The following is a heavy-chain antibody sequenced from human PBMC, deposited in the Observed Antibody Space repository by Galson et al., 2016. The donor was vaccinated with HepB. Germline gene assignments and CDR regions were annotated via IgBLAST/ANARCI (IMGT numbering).Heavy chain of an antibody. CDR2: ISSNGRTI. CDR1: GFLFNDHF. V-gene: IGHV3-11*01. J-gene: IGHJ4*02. Sequence: SLRLSCAASGFLFNDHFMSWIRQAPGKGLEWVSSISSNGRTIYEEDSVKGRFTISRDDAKDSLYLQMKNLRVEDTAVYYCARRAVAGTQPFDYWGQGTLATVSS. CDR3: ARRAVAGTQPFDY. D-gene: IGHD6-19*01.